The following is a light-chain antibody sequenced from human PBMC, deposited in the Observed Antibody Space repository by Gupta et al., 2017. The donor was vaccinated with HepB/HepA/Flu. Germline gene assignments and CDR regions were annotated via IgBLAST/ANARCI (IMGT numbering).Light chain of an antibody. V-gene: IGKV3-20*01. CDR1: QSVSSSY. CDR3: QQYGNSPQT. Sequence: EIVFTQSPGTLSLSPGERATLSCRASQSVSSSYLAWYRQKPGQAPRLLIYGASSRATGIPDRFSGSGSGTDFTLTISRLEPEDFAVYYCQQYGNSPQTFGQGTKVEIK. J-gene: IGKJ1*01. CDR2: GAS.